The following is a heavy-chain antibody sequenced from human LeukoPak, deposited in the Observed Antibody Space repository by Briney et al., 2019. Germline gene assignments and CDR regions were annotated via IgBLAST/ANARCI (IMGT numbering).Heavy chain of an antibody. CDR3: AKGHNYGDYGIYFDY. CDR1: GFTFSSYA. Sequence: PGGSLRLSRAASGFTFSSYAMSWVRQAPGKGLQWISIISGSGGSTYYADSVKGRFTISRDNSKNTLFLQMNSLRAEDTAVYYCAKGHNYGDYGIYFDYWGQGTLVTVSS. V-gene: IGHV3-23*01. J-gene: IGHJ4*02. CDR2: ISGSGGST. D-gene: IGHD4-17*01.